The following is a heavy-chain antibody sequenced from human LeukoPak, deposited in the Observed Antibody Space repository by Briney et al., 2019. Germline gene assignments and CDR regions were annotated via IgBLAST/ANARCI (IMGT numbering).Heavy chain of an antibody. D-gene: IGHD1-26*01. CDR1: GFTFSSYG. Sequence: GGSLRLSSAASGFTFSSYGMHWVRQAPGRGLEWVSAISGSGGSTYYADSVKGRFTISRDNSKNTLYLQMNSLRAEDTAVYYCANFIVGASDYFDYWGQGTLVTVSS. CDR3: ANFIVGASDYFDY. CDR2: ISGSGGST. J-gene: IGHJ4*02. V-gene: IGHV3-23*01.